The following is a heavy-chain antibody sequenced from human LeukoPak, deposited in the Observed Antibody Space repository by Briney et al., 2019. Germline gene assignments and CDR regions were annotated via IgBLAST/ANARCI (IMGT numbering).Heavy chain of an antibody. J-gene: IGHJ4*02. V-gene: IGHV3-21*01. D-gene: IGHD3-9*01. Sequence: PGGSLRLSCAASGFTFSSYSMNWVRQAPGKGLEWVSSISSSSIFIFYADSVKGRFTISRDSAKNSLYLQMNSLRTEDTAVYYCARGSQYNILTGFIVGAMDDFDYWGQGTLVTVSS. CDR3: ARGSQYNILTGFIVGAMDDFDY. CDR2: ISSSSIFI. CDR1: GFTFSSYS.